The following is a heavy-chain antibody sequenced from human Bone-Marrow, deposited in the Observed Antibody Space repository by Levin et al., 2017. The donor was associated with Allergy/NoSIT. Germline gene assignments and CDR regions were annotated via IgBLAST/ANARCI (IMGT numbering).Heavy chain of an antibody. CDR1: GFTFGDYA. V-gene: IGHV3-49*03. CDR3: TRVVGYDSSAWLDP. D-gene: IGHD3-22*01. Sequence: PGGSLRLSCTVSGFTFGDYAMSWFRQAPGKGLEWIGFIRSKPYGGTTEYAASVKGRFTISRLDSKSIAYLQMNSLKTEDTAVYYCTRVVGYDSSAWLDPWGQGTLVTVSS. J-gene: IGHJ5*02. CDR2: IRSKPYGGTT.